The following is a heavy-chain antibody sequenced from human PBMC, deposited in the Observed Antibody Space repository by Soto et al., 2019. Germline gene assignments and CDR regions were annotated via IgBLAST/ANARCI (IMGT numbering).Heavy chain of an antibody. CDR1: GFTFSDYY. CDR2: ISSSSRYT. CDR3: ARDRGECSSTSCPDYYYYGMDV. D-gene: IGHD2-2*01. V-gene: IGHV3-11*06. J-gene: IGHJ6*02. Sequence: QVQLVESGGGLVKPGGSLRLSCAASGFTFSDYYMSWIRQAPGKGLEWVSYISSSSRYTNYADSVKGRFTISRDNAKNSLYLQMNSLRAEDTAVYYCARDRGECSSTSCPDYYYYGMDVWGQGTTVTVSS.